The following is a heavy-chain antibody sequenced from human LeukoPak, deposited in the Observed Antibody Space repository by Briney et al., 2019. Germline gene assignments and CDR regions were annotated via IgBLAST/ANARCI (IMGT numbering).Heavy chain of an antibody. CDR2: VKSKTNGGTT. V-gene: IGHV3-15*01. J-gene: IGHJ3*01. CDR3: TTDWGTVTTYVRAFDV. Sequence: GSLRPSFAASGSPFTKASMNWVRQAQGKGRGWVGRVKSKTNGGTTDYGARAKGRFTISRDDLKNTLYLQMNSLQAEDTAVYYCTTDWGTVTTYVRAFDVWGHGTMVTVSS. CDR1: GSPFTKAS. D-gene: IGHD3-16*01.